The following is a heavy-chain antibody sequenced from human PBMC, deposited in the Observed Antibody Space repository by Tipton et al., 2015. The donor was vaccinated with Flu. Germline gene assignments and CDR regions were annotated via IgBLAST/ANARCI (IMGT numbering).Heavy chain of an antibody. CDR2: IYPGDSDT. D-gene: IGHD6-13*01. V-gene: IGHV5-51*03. J-gene: IGHJ4*02. Sequence: QLVQSGAEVKKPGESLKISCKGSGYNFANYWIAWVRQSPGKGLEWMGFIYPGDSDTRYSPSFQGQVTISADKSLSTAFLQWDNLKASDSATYFCAASDAAGGWLGYYWGQGTLVTVSS. CDR1: GYNFANYW. CDR3: AASDAAGGWLGYY.